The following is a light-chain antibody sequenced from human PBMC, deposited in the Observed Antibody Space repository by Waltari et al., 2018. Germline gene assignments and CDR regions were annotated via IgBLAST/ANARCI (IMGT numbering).Light chain of an antibody. V-gene: IGLV2-23*02. CDR2: EVN. J-gene: IGLJ2*01. CDR1: NNDIGSYNL. Sequence: QSALTQPASVSGSPGQSITISCTGTNNDIGSYNLVSWYQQHPGKAPKVLIFEVNKRPSGVSNRFSGSKSVNTAYLTVSGLHPEDEADYYCCSYAGTPRVVFGGGTKLTVL. CDR3: CSYAGTPRVV.